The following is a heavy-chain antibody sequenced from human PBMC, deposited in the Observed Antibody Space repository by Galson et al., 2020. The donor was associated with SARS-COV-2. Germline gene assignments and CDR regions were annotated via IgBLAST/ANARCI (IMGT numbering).Heavy chain of an antibody. CDR3: ARGSSVGLQLDY. V-gene: IGHV1-69*13. Sequence: GASVKVSCKSSGGTFSNSAISWVRQAPGQGLDWMGGITPIFGGANYAQKFQGRVTITADDSTSTAYMELSRLTSDDTAVYYCARGSSVGLQLDYWGQGTLVTVSS. CDR2: ITPIFGGA. CDR1: GGTFSNSA. J-gene: IGHJ4*02. D-gene: IGHD6-13*01.